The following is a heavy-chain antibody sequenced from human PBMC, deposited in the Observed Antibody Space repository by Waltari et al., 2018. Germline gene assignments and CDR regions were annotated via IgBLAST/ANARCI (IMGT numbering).Heavy chain of an antibody. CDR3: ARAGGSGLTQGPRDFDY. CDR2: ISWNSGSI. Sequence: EVQLVESGGGLVQPGRSLRLSCAATGFPFDDYAMHGVRQAPGKGLEWVSGISWNSGSIGYADSVKGRFTISRDNAKNSLYLQMNSLRSEDTAVYYCARAGGSGLTQGPRDFDYWGQGTLVTVSS. D-gene: IGHD6-19*01. CDR1: GFPFDDYA. V-gene: IGHV3-9*01. J-gene: IGHJ4*02.